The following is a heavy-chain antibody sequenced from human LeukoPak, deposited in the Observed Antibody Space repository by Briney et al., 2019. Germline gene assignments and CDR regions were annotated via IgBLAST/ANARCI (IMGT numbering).Heavy chain of an antibody. CDR3: ARRAGDYSHPYDY. CDR2: IYSGGNT. V-gene: IGHV3-53*01. CDR1: GLTAVATP. D-gene: IGHD3-22*01. J-gene: IGHJ4*02. Sequence: GGPLSLSVTFSGLTAVATPRSGFGRAPGRGLEGASFIYSGGNTHNSDSVKGRFTISRDNSKNTLYLQMNSLRAEDTAVYYCARRAGDYSHPYDYWGQGTLVTVSS.